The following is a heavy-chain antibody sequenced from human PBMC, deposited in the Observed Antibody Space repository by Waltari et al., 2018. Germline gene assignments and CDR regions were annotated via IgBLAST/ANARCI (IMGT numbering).Heavy chain of an antibody. CDR1: GFTFSSYE. Sequence: EVQLVESGGGLVQPGGSLRLSCAASGFTFSSYEMNWVRQAPGKGLEWVSYISSSGSTIYYADSGKGRFTISRDNAKNSLYLQMNSLRAEDTAVYYCARAPIRDYYGSGSYYFDYWGQGTLVTVSS. D-gene: IGHD3-10*01. CDR2: ISSSGSTI. J-gene: IGHJ4*02. V-gene: IGHV3-48*03. CDR3: ARAPIRDYYGSGSYYFDY.